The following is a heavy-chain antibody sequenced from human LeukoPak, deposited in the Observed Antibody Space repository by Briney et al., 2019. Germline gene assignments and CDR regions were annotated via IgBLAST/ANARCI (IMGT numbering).Heavy chain of an antibody. D-gene: IGHD5-12*01. CDR1: GYTFTDYY. CDR2: INPNSGAT. Sequence: AALTGSCTSSGYTFTDYYTPWVRQATGPGIAFLGWINPNSGATNYAQKFQGRVTMTRDTSISTAYMELSRLRSDDTAVYYCARDPYSAYDSYFDYWGQGTLVTVSS. J-gene: IGHJ4*02. V-gene: IGHV1-2*02. CDR3: ARDPYSAYDSYFDY.